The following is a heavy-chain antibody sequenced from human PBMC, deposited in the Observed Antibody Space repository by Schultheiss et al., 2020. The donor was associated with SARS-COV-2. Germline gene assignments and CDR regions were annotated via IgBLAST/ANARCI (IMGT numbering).Heavy chain of an antibody. CDR1: GFTFSSNA. V-gene: IGHV3-23*01. CDR2: ISGSGGDT. J-gene: IGHJ6*03. CDR3: ARGSYDFLNGYSLYYYYYYVDV. Sequence: GGSLRLSCAASGFTFSSNAMSWVRQAPGKGLECVSDISGSGGDTYYANSVKGRFTISRDNSENTLYLQMNSLRAEDTAVYNCARGSYDFLNGYSLYYYYYYVDVWCEGTTVTVSS. D-gene: IGHD3-3*01.